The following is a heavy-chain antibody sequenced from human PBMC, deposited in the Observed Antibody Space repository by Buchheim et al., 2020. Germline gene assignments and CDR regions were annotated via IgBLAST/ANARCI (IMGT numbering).Heavy chain of an antibody. CDR2: IWYDGSNK. CDR3: ARESGRSYYYGMDV. J-gene: IGHJ6*02. D-gene: IGHD3-10*01. CDR1: GFTFSSYG. V-gene: IGHV3-33*01. Sequence: QVQLVESGGGVVQPGRSLRLSCAASGFTFSSYGMHWVRQAPGKGLEWVAVIWYDGSNKYYADSVKGRFTISRDNSKNTPYLQMNSLRAEDTAVYYCARESGRSYYYGMDVWGQGTT.